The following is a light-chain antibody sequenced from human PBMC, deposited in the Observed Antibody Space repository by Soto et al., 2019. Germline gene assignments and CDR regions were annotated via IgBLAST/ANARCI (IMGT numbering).Light chain of an antibody. J-gene: IGLJ1*01. CDR2: EVS. Sequence: ALTQPASVSGSPGQSITISCTGTSSDVGGYNYVSWFQHHPGKAPKLIIYEVSYRPSGVSNRFSGSKSGDTASLTISGLQAEDEADYYCSSFTNTITRYAFGTGTKV. CDR1: SSDVGGYNY. V-gene: IGLV2-14*01. CDR3: SSFTNTITRYA.